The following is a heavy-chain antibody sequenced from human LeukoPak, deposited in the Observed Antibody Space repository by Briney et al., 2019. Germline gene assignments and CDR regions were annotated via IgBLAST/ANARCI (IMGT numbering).Heavy chain of an antibody. D-gene: IGHD1-26*01. CDR2: ISSGSGYI. V-gene: IGHV3-21*01. CDR3: AGDSGSYYAFDY. Sequence: GGSLRLPCAASGFTFSTYSMNWVRQAPGKGLEWVSSISSGSGYIYYADSVKGRFTISRDNAKNSLYLQMNSLRAEDTAVYYCAGDSGSYYAFDYWGQGTLVTVSS. CDR1: GFTFSTYS. J-gene: IGHJ4*02.